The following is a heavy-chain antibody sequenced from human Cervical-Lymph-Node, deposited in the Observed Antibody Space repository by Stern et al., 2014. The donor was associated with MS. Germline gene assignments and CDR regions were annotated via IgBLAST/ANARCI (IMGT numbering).Heavy chain of an antibody. CDR1: GDTFTTLS. J-gene: IGHJ4*02. CDR2: IIPAFDST. D-gene: IGHD5-24*01. Sequence: QVQLVQSGAEVKRPGSSVKVSCQASGDTFTTLSLNWMRQAPGLGFEWMGGIIPAFDSTNYAQKVQGRATITADESTSNSYMELRRLTSEDTALYFCARGGECYNYYDSWGQGTLVTVSS. CDR3: ARGGECYNYYDS. V-gene: IGHV1-69*01.